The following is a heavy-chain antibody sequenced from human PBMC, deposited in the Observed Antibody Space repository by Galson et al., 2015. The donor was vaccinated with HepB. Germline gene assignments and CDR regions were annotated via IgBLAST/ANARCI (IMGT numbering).Heavy chain of an antibody. J-gene: IGHJ2*01. CDR1: GVTFSSSW. CDR3: AREVTRKGDWYFDL. CDR2: IKEDGSEK. D-gene: IGHD4-17*01. V-gene: IGHV3-7*01. Sequence: SLRLSCAASGVTFSSSWMSWVRQAPGKGLEWVANIKEDGSEKYYVDSVQGRFTISRDSAKNSLSLQMNSLRVEDTAMCYCAREVTRKGDWYFDLWGRGTLVTVSS.